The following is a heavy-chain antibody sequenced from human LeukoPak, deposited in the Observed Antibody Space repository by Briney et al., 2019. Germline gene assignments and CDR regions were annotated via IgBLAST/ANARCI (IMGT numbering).Heavy chain of an antibody. Sequence: SETLSLTCTVSGGSISSSSYSWSWLRQPPGQGLEWIGEINHSGSTYYNPSLKSRISMSVDTSENQFSLRLRSVTAADTAMYYCARGGIIGTTNNWFDPWGQATLVTVSS. CDR3: ARGGIIGTTNNWFDP. J-gene: IGHJ5*02. CDR2: INHSGST. CDR1: GGSISSSSYS. V-gene: IGHV4-39*07. D-gene: IGHD1-20*01.